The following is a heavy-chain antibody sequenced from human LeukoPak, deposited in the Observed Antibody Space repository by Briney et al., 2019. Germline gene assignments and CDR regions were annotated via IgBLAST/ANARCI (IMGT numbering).Heavy chain of an antibody. CDR2: IYYSGST. J-gene: IGHJ6*03. CDR1: GVSISSYN. D-gene: IGHD3-16*01. CDR3: ARETSQKGAHYMDV. Sequence: KTSETLSLTCTVSGVSISSYNWSWIRQPPGQGLEWVGYIYYSGSTNYNPSLKSRVTISVDTYKNKISLKLRSVTAADTAVYYCARETSQKGAHYMDVWGKGTTVTISS. V-gene: IGHV4-59*01.